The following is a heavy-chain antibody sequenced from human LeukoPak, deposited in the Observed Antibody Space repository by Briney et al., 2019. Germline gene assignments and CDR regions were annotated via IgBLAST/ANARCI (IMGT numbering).Heavy chain of an antibody. Sequence: APVKVSCKASGYTFTGYYIHWVRQAPGQGLEWMGWSYPYSGDTNYAQNFQGRVTMTRDTSISTAYMELSSLKSDDTAVYYCARDRNSGSSLDIWGQGTMLTVSS. CDR1: GYTFTGYY. CDR3: ARDRNSGSSLDI. CDR2: SYPYSGDT. J-gene: IGHJ3*02. D-gene: IGHD6-6*01. V-gene: IGHV1-2*02.